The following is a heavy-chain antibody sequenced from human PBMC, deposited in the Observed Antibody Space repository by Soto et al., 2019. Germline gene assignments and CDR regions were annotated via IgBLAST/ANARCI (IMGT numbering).Heavy chain of an antibody. J-gene: IGHJ4*02. CDR3: ARGLQPRTFDY. Sequence: GASVKVSCKDSGYTLTSYAMHWVRQAPGQRLEWMGWINAGNGNTKYSQKFQGRVTITRDTSASTAYMELSSLRSEDTAVYYCARGLQPRTFDYWGQGTLVTVSS. D-gene: IGHD4-4*01. V-gene: IGHV1-3*01. CDR2: INAGNGNT. CDR1: GYTLTSYA.